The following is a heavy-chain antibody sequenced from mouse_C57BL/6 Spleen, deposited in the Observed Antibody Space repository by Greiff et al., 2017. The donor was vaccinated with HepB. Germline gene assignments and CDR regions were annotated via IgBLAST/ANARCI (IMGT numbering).Heavy chain of an antibody. D-gene: IGHD1-1*01. J-gene: IGHJ1*03. CDR2: IYPGDGDT. Sequence: VQLQQSGPELVKPGASVKISCKASGYAFSSSWMNWVKQRPGKGLEWIGRIYPGDGDTNYTGKFKGKATLTADKSSSTAYMQLSSLTSEDSAVYFCARGGYYGSSYDWYFDVWGTGTTVTVSS. V-gene: IGHV1-82*01. CDR3: ARGGYYGSSYDWYFDV. CDR1: GYAFSSSW.